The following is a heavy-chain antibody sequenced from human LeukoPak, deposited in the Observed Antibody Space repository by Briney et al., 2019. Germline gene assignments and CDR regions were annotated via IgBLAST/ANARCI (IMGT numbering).Heavy chain of an antibody. Sequence: ASVKVSCKVSGYTLTKLSTHWVRQAPGKGLEWMGGFDPENGETIYAQKFQGRVTMTEDTSTDTAYMELSSLRSEDTAVYYCATGGVGSSGYYFWNYWGQGTLVTVSS. CDR3: ATGGVGSSGYYFWNY. J-gene: IGHJ4*02. CDR1: GYTLTKLS. CDR2: FDPENGET. V-gene: IGHV1-24*01. D-gene: IGHD3-22*01.